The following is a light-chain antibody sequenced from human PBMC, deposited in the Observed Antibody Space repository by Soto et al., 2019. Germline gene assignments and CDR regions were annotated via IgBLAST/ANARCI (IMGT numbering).Light chain of an antibody. Sequence: QSALTQPRSVSGSPGQSVTISCTGTSSDVGGYNYVSWYQQHPGKAPKLMIYDVSKRLSGVPDRFSGSKSGNTASLTISGLQAEDEADYYCCSYAGSYTFDVFGTGTKLPVL. J-gene: IGLJ1*01. CDR1: SSDVGGYNY. CDR2: DVS. V-gene: IGLV2-11*01. CDR3: CSYAGSYTFDV.